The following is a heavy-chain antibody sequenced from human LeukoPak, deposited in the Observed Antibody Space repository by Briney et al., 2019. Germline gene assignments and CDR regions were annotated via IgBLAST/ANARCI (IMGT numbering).Heavy chain of an antibody. CDR2: INPNSGGT. J-gene: IGHJ6*03. V-gene: IGHV1-2*02. CDR1: GYTFTGYY. CDR3: ARGRVRLRGFALGYYYYMDV. Sequence: ASVKVSCKASGYTFTGYYMHWVRQAPGQGLEWMGWINPNSGGTNYAQKFQGRVTMTRDTSISTVYMELSSLRSEDTAVYYCARGRVRLRGFALGYYYYMDVWGKGTTVTISS. D-gene: IGHD3/OR15-3a*01.